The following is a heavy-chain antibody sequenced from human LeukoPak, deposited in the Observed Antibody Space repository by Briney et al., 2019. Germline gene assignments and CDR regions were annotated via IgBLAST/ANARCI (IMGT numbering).Heavy chain of an antibody. CDR3: ARLTRLSTSPDRYYLDY. CDR1: GDSISSYY. CDR2: ICTSGGT. J-gene: IGHJ4*02. Sequence: PSETLSLTCTVSGDSISSYYWSWIRQPPGKGLEWIGYICTSGGTNYIPSLKGRVTISIDTSKNQFSLKLISVTTADSAVYYCARLTRLSTSPDRYYLDYWGQGTLVTVSS. V-gene: IGHV4-4*09. D-gene: IGHD6-6*01.